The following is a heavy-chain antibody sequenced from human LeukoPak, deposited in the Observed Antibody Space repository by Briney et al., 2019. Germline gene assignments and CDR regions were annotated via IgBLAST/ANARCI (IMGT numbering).Heavy chain of an antibody. Sequence: PGGSLRLSCAASGFTFSSYAMHWVRQAPGKGLEWVAVISYDGSNKYYADSVKGRFTISRDNSKNTLYLQMNSLRAEDTAVYYCARGSRNLGPWGQGTLVTVSS. J-gene: IGHJ5*02. V-gene: IGHV3-30*04. CDR2: ISYDGSNK. CDR1: GFTFSSYA. CDR3: ARGSRNLGP.